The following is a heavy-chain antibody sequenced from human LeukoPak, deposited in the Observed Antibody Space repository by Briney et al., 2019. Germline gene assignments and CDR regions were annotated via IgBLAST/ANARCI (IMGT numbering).Heavy chain of an antibody. CDR2: SSGYNGNT. CDR3: ARDISDCSSTTCYRRRALDV. D-gene: IGHD2/OR15-2a*01. V-gene: IGHV1-18*01. Sequence: ASVKVSCKASGYMFSNFGISWVRQAPGQGLEWMGWSSGYNGNTKHAEKLEGRVTMTTDTSTTTAYMELRSLTSDDTAVYYCARDISDCSSTTCYRRRALDVWGQGTVVTVSS. CDR1: GYMFSNFG. J-gene: IGHJ3*01.